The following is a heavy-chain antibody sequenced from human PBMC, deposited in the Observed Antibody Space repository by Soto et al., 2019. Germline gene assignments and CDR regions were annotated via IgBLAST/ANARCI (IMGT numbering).Heavy chain of an antibody. Sequence: AASVKVSCKDSGYTFTSYDINWVRQAPGQGLEWMGWMNPNSGNTGYAQKFQGRVTMTRNTAISIAYMELSNLRSEDTAVYYCARGRTARNWLDPWGQGTRVTVSS. J-gene: IGHJ5*02. CDR1: GYTFTSYD. CDR3: ARGRTARNWLDP. CDR2: MNPNSGNT. V-gene: IGHV1-8*01.